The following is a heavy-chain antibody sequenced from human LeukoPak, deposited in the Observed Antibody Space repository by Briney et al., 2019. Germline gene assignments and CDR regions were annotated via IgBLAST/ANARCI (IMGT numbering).Heavy chain of an antibody. J-gene: IGHJ4*02. CDR2: ISSSSSYI. CDR3: ARDLGNSSSWFY. D-gene: IGHD6-13*01. V-gene: IGHV3-21*01. CDR1: GFTFSSYS. Sequence: GGSLGLSCAASGFTFSSYSMNWVRQAPGKGLEWVSSISSSSSYIYYADSVKGRFTISRDNAMNSLYLQMNSLRAEDTAVYYCARDLGNSSSWFYWGQGTLVTVSS.